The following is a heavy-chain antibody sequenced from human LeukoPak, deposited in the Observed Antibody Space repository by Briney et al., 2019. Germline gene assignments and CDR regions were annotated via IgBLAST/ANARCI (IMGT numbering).Heavy chain of an antibody. J-gene: IGHJ5*02. CDR1: GGSFSGYY. CDR3: ARGRVTMVRGRWFDP. CDR2: INHGGST. D-gene: IGHD3-10*01. V-gene: IGHV4-34*01. Sequence: SETLSLTCTVYGGSFSGYYWSWIRQPPGKGLEWIGVINHGGSTNNNPSLKSRVIISVDTSKNQFSLKLSSVTAADTAVYYCARGRVTMVRGRWFDPWGQGTLVTVSS.